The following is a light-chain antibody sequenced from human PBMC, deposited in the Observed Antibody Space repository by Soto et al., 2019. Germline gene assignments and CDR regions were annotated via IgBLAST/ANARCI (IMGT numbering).Light chain of an antibody. V-gene: IGKV1-5*01. CDR3: QQYNSYWT. J-gene: IGKJ1*01. CDR1: QSISSW. CDR2: DAS. Sequence: DIQMTQSPSTLPASVGDRVTITCRASQSISSWLAWYQQKPGKAPKLLIYDASSLESGVPSRFSGSGSGTEFTITISSLQPDDFATYYCQQYNSYWTFGQGTKVEVK.